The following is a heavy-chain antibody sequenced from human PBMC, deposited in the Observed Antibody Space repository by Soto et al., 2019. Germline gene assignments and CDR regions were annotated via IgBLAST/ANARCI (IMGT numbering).Heavy chain of an antibody. CDR3: VKGGQQVVPYYGLDV. CDR2: ISGSGDST. Sequence: GGSLRLSCAASGFSFSSYAMSWVRQAPGKGLEWVSGISGSGDSTYYADSVKGRFTISRDNSKNTLYLQMNSLRGEDTAVYYCVKGGQQVVPYYGLDVWGQGTTVTVSS. V-gene: IGHV3-23*01. D-gene: IGHD6-13*01. CDR1: GFSFSSYA. J-gene: IGHJ6*02.